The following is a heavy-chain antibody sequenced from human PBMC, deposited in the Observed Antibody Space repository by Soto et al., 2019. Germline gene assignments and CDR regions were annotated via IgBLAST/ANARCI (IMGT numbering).Heavy chain of an antibody. V-gene: IGHV1-18*01. J-gene: IGHJ4*02. CDR1: GYTFRNYG. CDR2: VSAYNRNT. Sequence: QVQLVQSGAEVKKPGASVKVSCEAYGYTFRNYGITWVRQAPGQGLEWMGWVSAYNRNTNYAQKFQERVTMTTDTPTSTAYMELRNLRSDDTAIYFCARERQWGSLPCWGQGALVTVSS. CDR3: ARERQWGSLPC. D-gene: IGHD3-16*01.